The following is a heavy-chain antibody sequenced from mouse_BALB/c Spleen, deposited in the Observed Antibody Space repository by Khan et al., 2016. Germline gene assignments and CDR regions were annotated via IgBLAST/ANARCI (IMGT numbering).Heavy chain of an antibody. CDR3: ARWAYYGNYLFAY. D-gene: IGHD2-10*01. CDR2: INPSTGYT. Sequence: QVQLKQSGAELAKPGASVKMSCKASGYTFTSYWMHWVKQRPGQGLGWIGYINPSTGYTEYNQKFKDKATLTADKYSSKAYMQLSSLKAEDSAVYYCARWAYYGNYLFAYWCHRTLVTVSA. V-gene: IGHV1-7*01. J-gene: IGHJ3*01. CDR1: GYTFTSYW.